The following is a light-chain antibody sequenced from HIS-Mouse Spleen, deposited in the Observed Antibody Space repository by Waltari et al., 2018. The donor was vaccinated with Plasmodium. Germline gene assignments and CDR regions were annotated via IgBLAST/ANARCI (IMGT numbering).Light chain of an antibody. CDR1: QGISSY. J-gene: IGKJ3*01. CDR3: QQYYSYPFT. CDR2: AAS. Sequence: AIRMTQSPSSFSASTGDRVTITCRASQGISSYLAWYQQKPGKAPKLLSYAASTLQSGVPSRFSGSGSGTEFTLTISCLQSEDFATYYCQQYYSYPFTFGPGTKVDIK. V-gene: IGKV1-8*01.